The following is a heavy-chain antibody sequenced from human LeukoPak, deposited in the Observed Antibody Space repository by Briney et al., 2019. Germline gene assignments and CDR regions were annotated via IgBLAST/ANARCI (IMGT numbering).Heavy chain of an antibody. Sequence: AASVKVSCKASGYTFTKYYMFWVRQAPGQELEWMGRINPNSGGTNYAQKFQGRVTMTRDTSISTAYMELSRLRSDDTAVYYCARDGYDYRYYYYYMDVWGKGTTVTVSS. CDR3: ARDGYDYRYYYYYMDV. D-gene: IGHD4-11*01. V-gene: IGHV1-2*06. CDR1: GYTFTKYY. J-gene: IGHJ6*03. CDR2: INPNSGGT.